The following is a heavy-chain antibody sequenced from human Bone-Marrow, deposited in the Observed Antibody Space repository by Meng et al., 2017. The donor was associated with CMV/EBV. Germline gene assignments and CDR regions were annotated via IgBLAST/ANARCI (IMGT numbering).Heavy chain of an antibody. D-gene: IGHD5-24*01. CDR1: GFTFSSYS. Sequence: GESLKISCAASGFTFSSYSMNWVRQAPGKGLEWVSSISSSSSYIYYADSVKGRFTISRDNAKNSLYLQMNSLRAEDTAVYYCARRSRDGYNYDYFDYWGQGTLATSPQ. CDR3: ARRSRDGYNYDYFDY. J-gene: IGHJ4*02. CDR2: ISSSSSYI. V-gene: IGHV3-21*01.